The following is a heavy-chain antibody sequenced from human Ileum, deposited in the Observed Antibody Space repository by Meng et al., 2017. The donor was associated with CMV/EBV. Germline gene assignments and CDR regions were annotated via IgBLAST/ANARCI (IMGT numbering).Heavy chain of an antibody. J-gene: IGHJ4*02. D-gene: IGHD4-23*01. Sequence: SGVTFTNYAMAWVRQPPGKGLEWVSAISGSGGSTYYADSVKGRFTISRDSSKSTLYLQMNSLRAEDRAVYFCAKAGGNAGQYYFDYWGQGALVPSPQ. CDR2: ISGSGGST. CDR3: AKAGGNAGQYYFDY. CDR1: GVTFTNYA. V-gene: IGHV3-23*01.